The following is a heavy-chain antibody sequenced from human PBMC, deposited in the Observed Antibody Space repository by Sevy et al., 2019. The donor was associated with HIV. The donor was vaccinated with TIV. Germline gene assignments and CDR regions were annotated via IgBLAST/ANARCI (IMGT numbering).Heavy chain of an antibody. Sequence: SVKVSCKASGYTFTSYGISWVRQAPGQGLDWMGWISAYNGNTNYAQKLQGRVTMTTDTSTSTAYMELRSLRSDDMALYFCARDLGGYYDSSGFYPIDNWGQGTLVTVSS. V-gene: IGHV1-18*03. D-gene: IGHD3-22*01. CDR1: GYTFTSYG. CDR3: ARDLGGYYDSSGFYPIDN. CDR2: ISAYNGNT. J-gene: IGHJ4*02.